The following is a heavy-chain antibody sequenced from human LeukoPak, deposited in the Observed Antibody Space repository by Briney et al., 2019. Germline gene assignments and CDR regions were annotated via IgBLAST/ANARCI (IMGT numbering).Heavy chain of an antibody. V-gene: IGHV3-48*01. D-gene: IGHD3-16*01. CDR3: ARNLGPFDV. CDR1: GFTFSSYS. Sequence: PGGSLRLSCAASGFTFSSYSMNWVRQAPGKGLEWVSYISTSSSTVYYADSVKGRFTVSRDNSKNMLYLQLNSLRADDTAMYYCARNLGPFDVRGHGTMVTVSS. CDR2: ISTSSSTV. J-gene: IGHJ3*01.